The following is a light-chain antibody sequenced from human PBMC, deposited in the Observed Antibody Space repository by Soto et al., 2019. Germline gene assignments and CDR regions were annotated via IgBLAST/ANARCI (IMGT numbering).Light chain of an antibody. CDR1: QTVRSSY. Sequence: EIVLTQSPGTLSLSPGERATLSCRASQTVRSSYLAWYQQKPGQAPRLLIYGASSRATGIPDRFSGSGSRTDFTLTISRLEPEDFAVYYCQQYGSSPRTFGPGTKVEIK. CDR2: GAS. J-gene: IGKJ1*01. V-gene: IGKV3-20*01. CDR3: QQYGSSPRT.